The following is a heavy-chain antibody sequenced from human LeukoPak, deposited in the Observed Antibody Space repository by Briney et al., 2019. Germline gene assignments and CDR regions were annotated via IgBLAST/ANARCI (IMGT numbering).Heavy chain of an antibody. CDR2: ISGSGGST. V-gene: IGHV3-23*01. CDR3: AKIGYYDFWSGYSS. J-gene: IGHJ5*02. Sequence: PGGSLRLSCAASGFTFSSYATSWVRQAPGKGLEWVSAISGSGGSTYYADSVKGRFTISRDNSKNTLYLQMNSLRAEDTAVYYCAKIGYYDFWSGYSSWGQGTLVTVSS. D-gene: IGHD3-3*01. CDR1: GFTFSSYA.